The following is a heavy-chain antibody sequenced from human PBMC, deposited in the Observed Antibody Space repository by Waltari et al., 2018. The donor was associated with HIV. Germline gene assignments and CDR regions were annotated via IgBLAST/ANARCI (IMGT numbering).Heavy chain of an antibody. CDR2: IKQDGSEK. V-gene: IGHV3-7*01. CDR1: GFTCSGYW. D-gene: IGHD1-26*01. Sequence: GGLVQPGGSLRLSCAASGFTCSGYWMSWVRQAPGKGLEWVANIKQDGSEKYYVDSVKGRFTISRDNAKNSLYLQMNSLRAEDTAVYFCARRRGSYCLDYWGQGTLVTVSS. J-gene: IGHJ4*02. CDR3: ARRRGSYCLDY.